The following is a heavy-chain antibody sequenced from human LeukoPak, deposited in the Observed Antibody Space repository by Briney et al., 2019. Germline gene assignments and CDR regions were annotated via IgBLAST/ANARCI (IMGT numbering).Heavy chain of an antibody. V-gene: IGHV3-33*01. Sequence: GGSLRLSCAASGFTFSSYGMHWVRQAPGKGLERVAVIWYDGSNKYYADSVKGRFTISRDNSKNTLYLQMNSLRAEDTAVYYCARKVVGATSVSYYYYGMDVWGQGTTVTVSS. CDR3: ARKVVGATSVSYYYYGMDV. CDR2: IWYDGSNK. D-gene: IGHD1-26*01. J-gene: IGHJ6*02. CDR1: GFTFSSYG.